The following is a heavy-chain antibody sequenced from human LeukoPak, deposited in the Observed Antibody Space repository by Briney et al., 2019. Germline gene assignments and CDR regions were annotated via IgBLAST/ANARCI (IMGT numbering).Heavy chain of an antibody. CDR1: GFTFSSYA. D-gene: IGHD3-22*01. V-gene: IGHV3-23*01. Sequence: PGGSLRLSCAASGFTFSSYAMSWVRQAPGKGLEWVSAISGRGGSTYYADAVKGRFTISRDNSKNTLYLQMNSLRAEDTAVYYCAGGYYYDSSGYYPFVYWGQGTLVTVSS. CDR2: ISGRGGST. J-gene: IGHJ4*02. CDR3: AGGYYYDSSGYYPFVY.